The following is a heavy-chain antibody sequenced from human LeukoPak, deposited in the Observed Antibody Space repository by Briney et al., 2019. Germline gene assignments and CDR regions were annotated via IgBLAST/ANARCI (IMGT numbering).Heavy chain of an antibody. D-gene: IGHD3-22*01. Sequence: ASETLSLTCTVSGGSISSYYWSWIRQPPGKGLEWIGYIYYSGSTNYNPSLKSRVTISVDTSKNQFSLKLSSVTAADTAVYYCARDGPPYYYDSSGPLLAFDIWGQGTMVTVSS. V-gene: IGHV4-59*12. CDR1: GGSISSYY. J-gene: IGHJ3*02. CDR2: IYYSGST. CDR3: ARDGPPYYYDSSGPLLAFDI.